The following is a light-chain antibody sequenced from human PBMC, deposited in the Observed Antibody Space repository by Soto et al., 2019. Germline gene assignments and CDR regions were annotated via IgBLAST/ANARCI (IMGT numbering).Light chain of an antibody. V-gene: IGKV1-39*01. Sequence: DIQMTQSPSSLSASVGDRVTITCRTSQRIDSYLNWYQHKPGQAPKLLIYAVSSLQSGVPSRFSGSGSGTDFILTISRLEPEDFAMYYCQQYGPSPMYTFGQGTNLEIK. J-gene: IGKJ2*01. CDR1: QRIDSY. CDR2: AVS. CDR3: QQYGPSPMYT.